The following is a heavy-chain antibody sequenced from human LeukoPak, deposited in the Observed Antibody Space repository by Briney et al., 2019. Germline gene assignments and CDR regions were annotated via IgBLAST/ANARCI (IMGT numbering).Heavy chain of an antibody. V-gene: IGHV4-59*01. CDR1: GGSISSYY. J-gene: IGHJ4*02. CDR2: IYYSGST. Sequence: SKTLSLTCTVSGGSISSYYWSWIRQPPGKGLEWIGYIYYSGSTNYNPSLKSRVTISVDTSKNQFSLKLSSVTAADTAVYYCARGSSSGPDYWGQGTLVTVSS. CDR3: ARGSSSGPDY. D-gene: IGHD6-19*01.